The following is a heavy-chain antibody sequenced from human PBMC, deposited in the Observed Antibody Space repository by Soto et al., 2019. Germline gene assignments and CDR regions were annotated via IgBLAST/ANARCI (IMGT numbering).Heavy chain of an antibody. CDR3: STRAYDTNGYYRFDH. CDR2: INHSGRV. J-gene: IGHJ5*01. CDR1: GGSFSGHS. D-gene: IGHD3-22*01. V-gene: IGHV4-34*01. Sequence: SETLSLTCAVYGGSFSGHSWTWIRQSPGKGLEWIGDINHSGRVNYSPSLKSRVTISLDTSKNQFSLTLSAVTAADTAMYYCSTRAYDTNGYYRFDHWGQGTLVTVSS.